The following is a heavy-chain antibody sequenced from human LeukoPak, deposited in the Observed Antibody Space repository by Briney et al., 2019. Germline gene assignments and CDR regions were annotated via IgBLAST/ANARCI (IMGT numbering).Heavy chain of an antibody. CDR3: ARDRDRYCSSTSCWPWGGRTYYYYYYMDV. D-gene: IGHD2-2*01. V-gene: IGHV3-7*01. Sequence: GGSLRLSCAASGFTFSSYWMSWVRQAPGKGLEWVANIKQDGSEKYYVDSVKGRFTISRDNAKNSLYLQMNSLRAEDTAVYYCARDRDRYCSSTSCWPWGGRTYYYYYYMDVWGKGTTVTVSS. J-gene: IGHJ6*03. CDR1: GFTFSSYW. CDR2: IKQDGSEK.